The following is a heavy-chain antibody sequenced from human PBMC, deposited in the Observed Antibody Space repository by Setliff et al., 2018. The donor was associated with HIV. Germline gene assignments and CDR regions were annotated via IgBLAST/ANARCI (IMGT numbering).Heavy chain of an antibody. V-gene: IGHV4-4*07. CDR1: GGSISSYY. CDR2: MYTSGVA. D-gene: IGHD3-16*01. Sequence: ETLSLTCTVSGGSISSYYWSWIRQPAGKGLEWIGRMYTSGVAKYNPSPESRVTMSVDTSKNQMSLELTSVTAADTAVYYCARDPKVEWDLLGAFDIWGQGTMVTVSS. CDR3: ARDPKVEWDLLGAFDI. J-gene: IGHJ3*02.